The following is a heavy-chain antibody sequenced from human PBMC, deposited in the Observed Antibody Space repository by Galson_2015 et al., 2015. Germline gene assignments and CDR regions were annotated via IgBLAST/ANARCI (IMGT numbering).Heavy chain of an antibody. D-gene: IGHD2-15*01. Sequence: GTTDYAAPVKGRFTISRDDSKNTLYLQMNSLKTEDTAVYYCTTADCSGGSCYQSDYGMDVWGQGMLVTVSS. J-gene: IGHJ6*02. CDR2: GTT. V-gene: IGHV3-15*01. CDR3: TTADCSGGSCYQSDYGMDV.